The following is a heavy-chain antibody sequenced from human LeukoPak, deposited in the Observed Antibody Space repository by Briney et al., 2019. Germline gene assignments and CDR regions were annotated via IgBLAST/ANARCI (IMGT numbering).Heavy chain of an antibody. J-gene: IGHJ5*02. D-gene: IGHD3-22*01. V-gene: IGHV5-51*01. CDR3: AKSSGYSYFDP. Sequence: GESLKISCKGSGYSFANSWIGWVRQMPGKGLEWMGIIYPGDSDTRYSPSFQGQVTMSADKSISTAYLQWSSLEASDTAMYYCAKSSGYSYFDPWGQGSLVTVSS. CDR1: GYSFANSW. CDR2: IYPGDSDT.